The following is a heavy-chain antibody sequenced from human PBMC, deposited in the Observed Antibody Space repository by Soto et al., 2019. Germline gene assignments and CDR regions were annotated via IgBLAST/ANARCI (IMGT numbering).Heavy chain of an antibody. D-gene: IGHD6-6*01. Sequence: SETLSLTCTVSGGSVSSGSYYWSWIPQPPGKGLEWIGYIYYSGSTNYNPTLKIRVTISVDTAKNKFSLKLSSVTAADKAVYCWARESEGIIAARPGWYLDYWGQGTLVTVSS. V-gene: IGHV4-61*01. CDR2: IYYSGST. CDR3: ARESEGIIAARPGWYLDY. CDR1: GGSVSSGSYY. J-gene: IGHJ4*02.